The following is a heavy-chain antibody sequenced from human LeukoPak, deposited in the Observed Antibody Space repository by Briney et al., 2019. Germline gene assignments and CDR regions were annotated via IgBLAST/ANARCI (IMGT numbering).Heavy chain of an antibody. CDR2: MYSGGST. V-gene: IGHV3-66*01. J-gene: IGHJ6*02. D-gene: IGHD4-11*01. Sequence: GGSLRLSCAASGFTVSSYYMTWVRQAPGKGLEWVSVMYSGGSTYYADSVKGRVAISRDNSQNTVFLQMNSVGVEDTAVYYCARSYSNHLFGMDVWGQGTAVTVSS. CDR3: ARSYSNHLFGMDV. CDR1: GFTVSSYY.